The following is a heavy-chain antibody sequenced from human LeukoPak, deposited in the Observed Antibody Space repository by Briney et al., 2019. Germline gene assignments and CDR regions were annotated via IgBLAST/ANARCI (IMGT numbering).Heavy chain of an antibody. Sequence: GGSLRLSCAASGFTLSSYGMHWVRQAPGKGLEWVAVIWYDGSNKYYADSVKGRFTISGDNSKKTLYLQMNSLRAEDTAVYYCARYSHTWISWYFDYWGQGTLVTVSS. CDR2: IWYDGSNK. J-gene: IGHJ4*02. V-gene: IGHV3-33*01. CDR1: GFTLSSYG. CDR3: ARYSHTWISWYFDY. D-gene: IGHD5-12*01.